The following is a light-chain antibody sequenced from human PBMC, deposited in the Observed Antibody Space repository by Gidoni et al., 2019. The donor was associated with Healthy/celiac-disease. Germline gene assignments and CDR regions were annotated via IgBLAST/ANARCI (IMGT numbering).Light chain of an antibody. Sequence: EIVSTQSPGTLSLSPGEGATLSCRASQSVSSSYLAWYQQKPGQAPRLLIYGASRRATGIPDRLSGSGSGTDFTLTISRLEPEDFAVYYCQQYEGTFGQGTKLEIK. CDR3: QQYEGT. CDR1: QSVSSSY. J-gene: IGKJ2*02. CDR2: GAS. V-gene: IGKV3-20*01.